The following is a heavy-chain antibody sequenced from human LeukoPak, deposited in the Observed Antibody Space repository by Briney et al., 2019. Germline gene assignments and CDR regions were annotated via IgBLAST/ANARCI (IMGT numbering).Heavy chain of an antibody. V-gene: IGHV4-59*08. J-gene: IGHJ3*02. D-gene: IGHD2-15*01. Sequence: SETLSLTCSVSGGSISSYYWSWIRQPPGKGLEWLGYIYYTGSTYYNPSLKSRVTVSKDASKTQFSLKLSSVTAADTAVYYCARSYCGGGSCGAFDIWGQGTMVTVSS. CDR2: IYYTGST. CDR1: GGSISSYY. CDR3: ARSYCGGGSCGAFDI.